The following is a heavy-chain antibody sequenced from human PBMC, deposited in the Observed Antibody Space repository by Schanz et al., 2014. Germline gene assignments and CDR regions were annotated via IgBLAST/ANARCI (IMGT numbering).Heavy chain of an antibody. Sequence: EVQLLESGGGLVQPGGSLRISCAASGFTFSGYAMSWVRQAPGKGLEWVSDISDSGDSTHYADSVKGRFTISRDNSNNTVFLQMSSLRAEDTAVYYCARLDSSSWYPRYWGQGTLVTVSS. V-gene: IGHV3-23*01. J-gene: IGHJ4*02. D-gene: IGHD6-13*01. CDR2: ISDSGDST. CDR1: GFTFSGYA. CDR3: ARLDSSSWYPRY.